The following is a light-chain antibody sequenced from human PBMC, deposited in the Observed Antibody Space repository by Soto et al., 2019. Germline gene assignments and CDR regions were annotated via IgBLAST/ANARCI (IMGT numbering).Light chain of an antibody. J-gene: IGLJ1*01. CDR2: EVS. CDR1: SSDVGGYNY. Sequence: QSVLTQPASVSGSPGQSITISCTGTSSDVGGYNYVSWYQQHPGKAPKILIYEVSYRPSGVSDRFSGSKSGNTASLTISGLQAEDEADYYCSSYTSGSLRVFGTGTKVNVL. V-gene: IGLV2-14*01. CDR3: SSYTSGSLRV.